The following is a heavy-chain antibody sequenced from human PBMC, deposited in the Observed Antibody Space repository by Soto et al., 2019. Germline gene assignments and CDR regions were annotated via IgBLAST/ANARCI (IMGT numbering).Heavy chain of an antibody. V-gene: IGHV3-23*01. D-gene: IGHD3-10*01. CDR1: GFTFSSYA. CDR3: AKEKIRGDSIVGGGAFDI. CDR2: ISGSGGST. Sequence: HGGSLRLSCAASGFTFSSYAMSWVRQAPGKGLEWVSAISGSGGSTYYADSVKGRFTISRDNSKNTLYLQMNSLRAEDTAVYYCAKEKIRGDSIVGGGAFDIWGQGTMVTVSS. J-gene: IGHJ3*02.